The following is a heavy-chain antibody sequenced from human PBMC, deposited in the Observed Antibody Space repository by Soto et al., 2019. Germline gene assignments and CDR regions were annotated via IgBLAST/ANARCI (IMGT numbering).Heavy chain of an antibody. J-gene: IGHJ4*02. D-gene: IGHD6-13*01. CDR2: ISTTGGDT. CDR3: AKGESSSLRYFDY. Sequence: GLSLRISCGAAVGNCGAYVRSWVRQTPGKGLEWVSGISTTGGDTYYADSVKGRLTISRDNSKNTVYLQINSLRGEDTAVYYCAKGESSSLRYFDYWCQGTPVPVSS. V-gene: IGHV3-23*01. CDR1: VGNCGAYV.